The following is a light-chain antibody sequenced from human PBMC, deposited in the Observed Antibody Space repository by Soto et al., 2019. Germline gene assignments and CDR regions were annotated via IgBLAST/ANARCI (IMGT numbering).Light chain of an antibody. V-gene: IGLV2-8*01. J-gene: IGLJ2*01. CDR2: EVT. CDR3: NSYAGNNNIL. Sequence: QSALTQPPSASGSLGQSVTISCTGFSNNYVSWYQQHPDKAPKLMIYEVTKRPSGVPDRFSGSKSGDTASLTVSGLQAEDEADYYCNSYAGNNNILFGGGTKLTGL. CDR1: SNNY.